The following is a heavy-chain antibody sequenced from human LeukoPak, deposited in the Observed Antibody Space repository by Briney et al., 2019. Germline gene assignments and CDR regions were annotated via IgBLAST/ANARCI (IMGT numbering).Heavy chain of an antibody. CDR1: GFTVSSNS. CDR2: IKSKTDGGTT. D-gene: IGHD3-9*01. Sequence: NTGGSLRLSCTVSGFTVSSNSMSWVRQAPGKGLEWVGRIKSKTDGGTTDYAAPVKGRFTISRDDSKNTLYLQMNSLKTEDTAVYYCTTDRDYDILGRDYWGQGTLVTVSS. J-gene: IGHJ4*02. V-gene: IGHV3-15*01. CDR3: TTDRDYDILGRDY.